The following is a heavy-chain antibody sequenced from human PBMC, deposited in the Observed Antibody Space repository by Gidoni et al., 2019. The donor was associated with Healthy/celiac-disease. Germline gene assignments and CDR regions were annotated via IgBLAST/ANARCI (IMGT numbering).Heavy chain of an antibody. CDR2: ISSSSSYI. J-gene: IGHJ4*02. CDR3: AREIYGDYPFDY. Sequence: EVQLVESGGGLVKPGGSLRLSCSASGFTFSSYSMNWVRQAPGKELEWVSSISSSSSYIYYADSVKGRFTISRDNAKNSLYLQMNSLRAEDTAVYYCAREIYGDYPFDYWGQGTLVTVSS. CDR1: GFTFSSYS. V-gene: IGHV3-21*01. D-gene: IGHD4-17*01.